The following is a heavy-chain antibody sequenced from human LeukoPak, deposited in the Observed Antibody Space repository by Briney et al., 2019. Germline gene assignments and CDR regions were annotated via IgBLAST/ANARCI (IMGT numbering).Heavy chain of an antibody. Sequence: PGRSLRLSCAASGFTFSSYAMHWVRQAPGKGLEWVAVISYDGSNKYYADSVKGRFTISRDNSKNTLYLQMNSLRAEDTAVYYCARGEYYYDSSGYALDYWGQGTPVTVSS. J-gene: IGHJ4*02. V-gene: IGHV3-30*04. CDR3: ARGEYYYDSSGYALDY. D-gene: IGHD3-22*01. CDR1: GFTFSSYA. CDR2: ISYDGSNK.